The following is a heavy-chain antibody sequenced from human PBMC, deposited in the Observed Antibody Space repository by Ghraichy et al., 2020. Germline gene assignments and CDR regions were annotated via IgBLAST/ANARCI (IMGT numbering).Heavy chain of an antibody. V-gene: IGHV3-23*01. CDR3: AKVREGNWLPIDY. D-gene: IGHD1-1*01. Sequence: GGSLRLSCAASGFTFSSYAMTWARQTPGKGLEWVSLINTGGGTHYADSVKGRFTISRDNSKNTLYLQMNSLRAEDTAVYYCAKVREGNWLPIDYWGQGTLVTVSS. CDR2: INTGGGT. CDR1: GFTFSSYA. J-gene: IGHJ4*02.